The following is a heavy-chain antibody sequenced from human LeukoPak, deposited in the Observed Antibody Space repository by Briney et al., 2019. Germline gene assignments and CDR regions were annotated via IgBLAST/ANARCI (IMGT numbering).Heavy chain of an antibody. D-gene: IGHD5-18*01. CDR1: GGSISSSGYY. CDR2: IHYSGST. V-gene: IGHV4-39*07. CDR3: AREGYSYGYPTDWFDP. Sequence: SETLSLTCTVSGGSISSSGYYWGWIRQPPGKGLEWIGSIHYSGSTYYNPSLKSRVTISVDTSKNQLSLKLSSVTAADTAVYYCAREGYSYGYPTDWFDPWGQGTLVTVSS. J-gene: IGHJ5*02.